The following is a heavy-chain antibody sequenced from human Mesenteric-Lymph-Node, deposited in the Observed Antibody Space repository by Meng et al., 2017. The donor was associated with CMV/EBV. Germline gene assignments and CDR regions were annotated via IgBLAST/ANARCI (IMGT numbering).Heavy chain of an antibody. CDR1: GYTFTGYY. V-gene: IGHV1-2*02. D-gene: IGHD3-10*01. CDR3: ARLLALNYGSGSD. Sequence: ASVKVSCKASGYTFTGYYMHWARQAPGQGLEWMGWINPNSGGTNYAQKFQGRVTMTRDTSISTAYMELSRLRSDDTAVYYCARLLALNYGSGSDWGQGTLVTVSS. J-gene: IGHJ4*02. CDR2: INPNSGGT.